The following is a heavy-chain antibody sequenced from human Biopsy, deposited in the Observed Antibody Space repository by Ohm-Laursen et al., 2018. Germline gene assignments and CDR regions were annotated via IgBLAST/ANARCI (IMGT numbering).Heavy chain of an antibody. V-gene: IGHV1-2*02. Sequence: GASVKVSCKASGYTFAGYYLHWVRQAPGHGLEWMGWINPNSGNANYAQSFQGRLTVTRDTSISTAYMELTSLTFDDTAIYYCARVPAYPSIDGYYGLDLWGRGTLVTVSS. D-gene: IGHD3-3*01. J-gene: IGHJ2*01. CDR1: GYTFAGYY. CDR2: INPNSGNA. CDR3: ARVPAYPSIDGYYGLDL.